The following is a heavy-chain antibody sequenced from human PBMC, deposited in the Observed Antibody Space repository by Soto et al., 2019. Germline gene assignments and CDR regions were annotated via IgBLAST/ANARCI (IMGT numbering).Heavy chain of an antibody. Sequence: LRLSCAASGFTFGSCAMTWVRQAPGRGLEWVSTITDSGGNTFHADSVKGRFTISRDNSRSTVYLQMSSLRADDTAVYYCAKAPPSSYYGLNWFDPWGQGTLVTFSS. CDR3: AKAPPSSYYGLNWFDP. CDR1: GFTFGSCA. V-gene: IGHV3-23*01. CDR2: ITDSGGNT. D-gene: IGHD4-4*01. J-gene: IGHJ5*02.